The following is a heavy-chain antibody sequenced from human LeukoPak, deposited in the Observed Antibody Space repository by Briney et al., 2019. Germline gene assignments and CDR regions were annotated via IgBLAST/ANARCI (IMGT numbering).Heavy chain of an antibody. Sequence: SETLSLTCTLSGGSISSYYWSWIRQPPGKGLEWIGYIYYSGSTNYNPSLKSRVTISVDTSKNQFSLKLSSVTAADTAVYYCARSGYYGTDFQHWGQGTLVTVSS. CDR2: IYYSGST. V-gene: IGHV4-59*01. CDR1: GGSISSYY. J-gene: IGHJ1*01. D-gene: IGHD3-22*01. CDR3: ARSGYYGTDFQH.